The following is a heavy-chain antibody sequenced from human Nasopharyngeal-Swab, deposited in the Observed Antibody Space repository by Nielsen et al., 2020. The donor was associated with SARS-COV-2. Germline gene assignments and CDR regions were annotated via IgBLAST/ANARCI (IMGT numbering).Heavy chain of an antibody. Sequence: ASVKVSCKVSGYTLTELSMHWVRQAPGQGLEWMGGFDPEDGETIYAQKFQGSVTMTEDTSTDTAYMELSSLRSEDTAVYYCATGPVVPAAGNWFDPWGQGTLVTVSS. J-gene: IGHJ5*02. V-gene: IGHV1-24*01. D-gene: IGHD2-2*01. CDR1: GYTLTELS. CDR2: FDPEDGET. CDR3: ATGPVVPAAGNWFDP.